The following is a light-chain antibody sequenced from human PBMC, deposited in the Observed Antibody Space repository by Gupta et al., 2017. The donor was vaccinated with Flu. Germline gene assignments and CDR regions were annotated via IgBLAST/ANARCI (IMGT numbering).Light chain of an antibody. CDR1: QSVSSY. CDR2: DTS. J-gene: IGKJ5*01. CDR3: QQHTNWPPFT. V-gene: IGKV3-11*01. Sequence: APLSLSPGERATLSCRASQSVSSYLAWYQQKPGQAPRLLIYDTSNRATGIPARFSGSGSGTDFTLTISSREPEDFAVYYCQQHTNWPPFTFGQGTRLEIK.